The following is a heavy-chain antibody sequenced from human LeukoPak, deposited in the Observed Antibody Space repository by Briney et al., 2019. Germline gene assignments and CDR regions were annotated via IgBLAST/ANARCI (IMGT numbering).Heavy chain of an antibody. CDR2: ISVSGGST. CDR1: GFTFSSYA. D-gene: IGHD6-19*01. J-gene: IGHJ2*01. Sequence: GGSLRLSCAASGFTFSSYAMSWVRQAPGRGLEWVSSISVSGGSTFYTDSVKGRFTISRDNSKNTLYLQMNSLRAEDTAVYYCAKHYIPVAGNWYFDLWGRGTLVTVSS. V-gene: IGHV3-23*01. CDR3: AKHYIPVAGNWYFDL.